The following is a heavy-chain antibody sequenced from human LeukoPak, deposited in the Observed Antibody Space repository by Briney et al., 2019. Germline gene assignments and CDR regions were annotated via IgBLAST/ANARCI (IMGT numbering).Heavy chain of an antibody. Sequence: GGSLRLSCAASGFSFSSSAMSWVRQAPGKGLEWVSSITESGDKTYSADSVKGRFTISRDNSKNTLYLQMTSLRAEDTAVYYCAKGYSSSWLINWFDPWGQGTLVTASS. CDR3: AKGYSSSWLINWFDP. D-gene: IGHD6-13*01. V-gene: IGHV3-23*01. CDR2: ITESGDKT. CDR1: GFSFSSSA. J-gene: IGHJ5*02.